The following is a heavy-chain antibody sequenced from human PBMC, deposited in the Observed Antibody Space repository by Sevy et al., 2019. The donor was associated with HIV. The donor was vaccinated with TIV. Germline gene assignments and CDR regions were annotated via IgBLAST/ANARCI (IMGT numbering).Heavy chain of an antibody. D-gene: IGHD6-19*01. J-gene: IGHJ4*02. CDR3: TRDLYGSGWFYFDY. CDR1: GFTFSDYA. CDR2: IKTKTYGGTT. V-gene: IGHV3-49*04. Sequence: GGSLRLSCTASGFTFSDYAMSWVRQAPGKGLEWVGFIKTKTYGGTTEYVASVKGRFIISRDDSKNIAYLQMNSLKTEDTAVYYCTRDLYGSGWFYFDYWGQGTLVTVSS.